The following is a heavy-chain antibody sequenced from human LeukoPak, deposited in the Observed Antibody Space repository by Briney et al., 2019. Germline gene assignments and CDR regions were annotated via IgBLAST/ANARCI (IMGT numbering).Heavy chain of an antibody. D-gene: IGHD1-1*01. J-gene: IGHJ4*02. CDR2: LGSSGANK. CDR1: GFTFTDFS. Sequence: GGSLRLSCAASGFTFTDFSMSWVRQTPGKGLEWVASLGSSGANKYYADSVRGRFSISRDNSRDTVSLQMSSLRAEDTAVYYCVKGMEDLDYWGQGTLVTVSS. CDR3: VKGMEDLDY. V-gene: IGHV3-23*01.